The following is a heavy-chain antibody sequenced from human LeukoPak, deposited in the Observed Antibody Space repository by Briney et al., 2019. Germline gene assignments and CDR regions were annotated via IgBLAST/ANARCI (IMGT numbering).Heavy chain of an antibody. CDR1: GFTFSSYS. Sequence: KPGRSLRLSCAASGFTFSSYSMNWVRQAPGKGLEWVSSISSSSSYIYYADSVKGRFTISRDNAKNSLYLQMNSLRAEDTAVYYCARDAVAAAGTWGQGTLVTVSS. CDR3: ARDAVAAAGT. J-gene: IGHJ4*02. CDR2: ISSSSSYI. D-gene: IGHD6-13*01. V-gene: IGHV3-21*01.